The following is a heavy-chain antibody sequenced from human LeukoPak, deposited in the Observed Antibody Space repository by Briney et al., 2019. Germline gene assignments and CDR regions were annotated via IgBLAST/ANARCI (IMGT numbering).Heavy chain of an antibody. CDR1: GGSISSGDYY. D-gene: IGHD3-10*01. V-gene: IGHV4-30-4*08. Sequence: PSQTLSLTCTVSGGSISSGDYYWSWIRQPPGKGLEWIGYIYYSGSTYYNPSLKSRVTISVDTSKNQFSLKLSSVTAADTAVYYCARDQTYSGSGIYTYFDYWGQGILVTVST. CDR2: IYYSGST. J-gene: IGHJ4*02. CDR3: ARDQTYSGSGIYTYFDY.